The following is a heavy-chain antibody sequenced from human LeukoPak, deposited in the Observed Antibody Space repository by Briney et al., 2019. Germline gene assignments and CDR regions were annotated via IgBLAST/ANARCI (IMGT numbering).Heavy chain of an antibody. J-gene: IGHJ4*02. Sequence: ASVKVSYKASGYTFTSYAMNWVRQAPGQGLEWMGWINTNTGNPTYAQGFTGRFVFSLDTSVSTAYLQISSLKAEDTAVYYCARTYYDILTGYYVFDYWGQGTLVTVSS. V-gene: IGHV7-4-1*02. CDR1: GYTFTSYA. D-gene: IGHD3-9*01. CDR2: INTNTGNP. CDR3: ARTYYDILTGYYVFDY.